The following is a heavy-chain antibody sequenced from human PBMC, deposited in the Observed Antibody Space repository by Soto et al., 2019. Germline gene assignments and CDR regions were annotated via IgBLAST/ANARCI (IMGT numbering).Heavy chain of an antibody. V-gene: IGHV3-23*01. CDR3: GQNAGDWIRYGMDV. Sequence: EVQLLESGGALLQPGGSLRLSCAASGFIFSNYVISWVRQAPLQGLEWVSGISGSGTTTYYADSVKGRFTISRDNSKIMVYLQMNSLKAEDTAIYYCGQNAGDWIRYGMDVWGQGNTGTVSS. CDR2: ISGSGTTT. J-gene: IGHJ6*02. CDR1: GFIFSNYV. D-gene: IGHD7-27*01.